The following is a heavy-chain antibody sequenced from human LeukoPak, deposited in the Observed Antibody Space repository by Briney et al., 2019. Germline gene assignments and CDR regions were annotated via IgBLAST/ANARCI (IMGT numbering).Heavy chain of an antibody. V-gene: IGHV2-70*11. Sequence: SLPRLANPTQTLTLASTFTGLALRTTRKCVSWIRQPPGKALEWLARFDWDDDKHYSTSLKTRLTISKDTSKNQVVLTMTNMDPADTATYYCARTRGQYYYDSSGYPFDYWGQGTLVTVSS. D-gene: IGHD3-22*01. CDR3: ARTRGQYYYDSSGYPFDY. CDR2: FDWDDDK. CDR1: GLALRTTRKC. J-gene: IGHJ4*02.